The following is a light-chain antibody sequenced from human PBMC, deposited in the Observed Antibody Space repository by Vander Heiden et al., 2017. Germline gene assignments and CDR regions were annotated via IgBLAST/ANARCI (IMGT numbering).Light chain of an antibody. J-gene: IGKJ1*01. V-gene: IGKV4-1*01. CDR2: WAS. CDR1: QSVLYSSNNKNY. CDR3: QQYYSTPRT. Sequence: DIVMTQSQDYLAVSLAERATIHCKSSQSVLYSSNNKNYLAWYQQKPGQPPKLLIYWASTRESGVPDRFSGSGSGTDFTLTISRLEAEDVAVYYCQQYYSTPRTFGQGTKVEIK.